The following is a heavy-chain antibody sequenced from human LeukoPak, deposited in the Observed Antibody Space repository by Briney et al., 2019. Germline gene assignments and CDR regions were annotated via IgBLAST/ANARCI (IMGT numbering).Heavy chain of an antibody. Sequence: PGGSLRLSCAASGFSFSSYWMHWVRQAPGKGLEWVAVIWYDGSNKYYADSVKGRFTISRDNSKNTLYLQMNSLRAEDTAVYYCARDGTYYDFWSVLDYWGQGTLVTVSS. V-gene: IGHV3-33*08. CDR3: ARDGTYYDFWSVLDY. CDR1: GFSFSSYW. J-gene: IGHJ4*02. CDR2: IWYDGSNK. D-gene: IGHD3-3*01.